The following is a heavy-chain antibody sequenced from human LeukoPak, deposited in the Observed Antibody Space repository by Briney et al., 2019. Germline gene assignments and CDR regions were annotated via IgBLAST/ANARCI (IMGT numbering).Heavy chain of an antibody. D-gene: IGHD6-19*01. CDR3: ARGWSVAGNYYFDY. V-gene: IGHV3-20*04. CDR1: GFTFDDYG. J-gene: IGHJ4*02. Sequence: TGGSLRLSCAASGFTFDDYGMSWVRQAPGKGLEWVSGINWNGGSTGYADSVKGRFTISRDNAKNSLYLQMNSLRAEDTALYYCARGWSVAGNYYFDYWGQGTLVTVSS. CDR2: INWNGGST.